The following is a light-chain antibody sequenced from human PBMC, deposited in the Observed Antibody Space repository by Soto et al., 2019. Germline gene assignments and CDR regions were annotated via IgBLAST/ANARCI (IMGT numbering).Light chain of an antibody. V-gene: IGKV3-20*01. CDR1: QSVSSSY. Sequence: ENVLTQSPGTLSLSPGERATLSFRASQSVSSSYLAWYQQKPGQAPRLLIYGASSRATGIPDRFSGSGSGTSFTRTISRLEPEDFAVYYCQQYGSSVLTFGGGTKVEIK. CDR2: GAS. J-gene: IGKJ4*01. CDR3: QQYGSSVLT.